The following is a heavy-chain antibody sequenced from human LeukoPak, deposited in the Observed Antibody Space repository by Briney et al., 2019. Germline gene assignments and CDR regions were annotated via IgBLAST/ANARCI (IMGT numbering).Heavy chain of an antibody. CDR2: MNPNSGNT. Sequence: ASVKVSCKSSGYTFTTYVSNWVRQASGRGLEWMGWMNPNSGNTGYAQKFQGRVTMTRNTSISTAYMELSSLRSEDTAVYYCARGPNKSDGGNSGSAWFDPWGQGTLVTVSS. CDR1: GYTFTTYV. J-gene: IGHJ5*02. D-gene: IGHD4-23*01. CDR3: ARGPNKSDGGNSGSAWFDP. V-gene: IGHV1-8*01.